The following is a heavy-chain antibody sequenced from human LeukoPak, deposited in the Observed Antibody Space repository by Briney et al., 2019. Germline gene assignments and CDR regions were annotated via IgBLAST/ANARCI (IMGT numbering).Heavy chain of an antibody. CDR3: ARDRGIASLNWFDP. D-gene: IGHD6-13*01. V-gene: IGHV4-4*02. Sequence: PSETLSLTCAVSGGSISSSNWWSWVRQPPGKGLEWIGEIYHSGSTNYNPSLKSRVTISVDKSKNQFSLKLSSVTAADTAVYYCARDRGIASLNWFDPWGQGTLVTVSS. CDR1: GGSISSSNW. CDR2: IYHSGST. J-gene: IGHJ5*02.